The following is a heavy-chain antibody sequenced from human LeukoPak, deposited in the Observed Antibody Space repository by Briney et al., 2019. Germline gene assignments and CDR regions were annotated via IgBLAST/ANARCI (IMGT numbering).Heavy chain of an antibody. CDR1: GFTFSSYE. CDR2: ISSGGSTI. D-gene: IGHD3-10*02. Sequence: GRSLRLSCAASGFTFSSYEMNWVRQAPGKGLEWVSYISSGGSTIYYADSVKGRFTISRDNAKNSLYLQMNSLRAEDTAVYYCAELGITMIGGVWGKGTTVTISS. V-gene: IGHV3-48*03. CDR3: AELGITMIGGV. J-gene: IGHJ6*04.